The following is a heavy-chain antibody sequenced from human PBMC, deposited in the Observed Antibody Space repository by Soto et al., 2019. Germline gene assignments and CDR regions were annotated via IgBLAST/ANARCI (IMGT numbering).Heavy chain of an antibody. CDR3: AKGFYSPRDAFDI. CDR2: ISGNSGSI. J-gene: IGHJ3*02. V-gene: IGHV3-9*01. Sequence: EVQLVESGGGLVQPGRSLRLSCAASGFTFDDYAMHWVRQAPGKGLEWVSGISGNSGSIGYADSVKGRFTISRDNAKNSLYLQMNSLRAEDTAFYYCAKGFYSPRDAFDILGRGTRVAV. CDR1: GFTFDDYA. D-gene: IGHD3-22*01.